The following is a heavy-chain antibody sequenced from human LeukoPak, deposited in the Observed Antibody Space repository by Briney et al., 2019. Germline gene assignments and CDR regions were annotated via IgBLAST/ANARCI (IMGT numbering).Heavy chain of an antibody. CDR1: GGSISSYY. J-gene: IGHJ6*02. CDR3: ARIVVVPAAREYYYGMDV. V-gene: IGHV4-59*01. Sequence: PSETLSLTCTVSGGSISSYYWSWIRQPPGKGLEWIGYIYYSGSTNYNPSLKSRVTISVDTSKNQFSLKLSSVTAADTAVYYCARIVVVPAAREYYYGMDVWGQGTTVTVSS. CDR2: IYYSGST. D-gene: IGHD2-2*01.